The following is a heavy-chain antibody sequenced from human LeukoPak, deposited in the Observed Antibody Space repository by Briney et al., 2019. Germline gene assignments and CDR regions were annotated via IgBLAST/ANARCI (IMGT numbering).Heavy chain of an antibody. CDR1: GNTFNDYD. V-gene: IGHV1-8*01. J-gene: IGHJ6*02. D-gene: IGHD4-23*01. CDR3: AADLISGGHRVVYYYYGRDV. CDR2: MNPNSGNT. Sequence: APLKGSSKASGNTFNDYDINWVGRPVGHGLKWMGWMNPNSGNTAYAQNFQGRATITRDMSTSTAYMELSSLRSEDTAVYYCAADLISGGHRVVYYYYGRDVWGQGTTVTVSS.